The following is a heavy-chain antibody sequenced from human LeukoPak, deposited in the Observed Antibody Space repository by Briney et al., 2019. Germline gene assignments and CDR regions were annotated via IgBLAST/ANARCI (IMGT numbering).Heavy chain of an antibody. CDR3: ARDPTYYYDSSGYYYVPLRAFDI. J-gene: IGHJ3*02. D-gene: IGHD3-22*01. CDR1: GYTFTSYD. CDR2: MNPNSGNT. V-gene: IGHV1-8*01. Sequence: ASVKVSCKASGYTFTSYDINWVRQATGQGLEWMGWMNPNSGNTGYAQKFQGRVTMTRNTSISTAYMELSSLRSDDTAVYYCARDPTYYYDSSGYYYVPLRAFDIWGQGTMVTVSS.